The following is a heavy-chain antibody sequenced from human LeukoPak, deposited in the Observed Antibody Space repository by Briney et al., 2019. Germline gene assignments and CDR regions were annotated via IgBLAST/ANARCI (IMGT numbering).Heavy chain of an antibody. CDR2: ISGSGGST. D-gene: IGHD2-8*02. Sequence: PGGSLRLSCAAYGFTFNSFAMSWVRQAPGKGLEWVAAISGSGGSTYYTDSVKGRFTISRDNSRDTLSLQMNSLRVEDTAVYFCAKDPLTGSQAYWGQGTLVTVSS. CDR3: AKDPLTGSQAY. J-gene: IGHJ4*02. CDR1: GFTFNSFA. V-gene: IGHV3-23*01.